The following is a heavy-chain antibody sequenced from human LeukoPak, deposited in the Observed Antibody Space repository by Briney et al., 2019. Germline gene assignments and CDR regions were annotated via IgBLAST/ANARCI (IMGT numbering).Heavy chain of an antibody. J-gene: IGHJ4*02. CDR3: ARWAQSSGSLYFDY. D-gene: IGHD3-10*01. CDR1: GFTFSSYS. V-gene: IGHV3-21*01. Sequence: GGSLRLSCAASGFTFSSYSMNWVRQAPGKGLEWVSSISSSSSYIYYADSVKGRFTISRDNAKNSLYLQMNSLRAEDTAVYYCARWAQSSGSLYFDYWGQGTLVTVSS. CDR2: ISSSSSYI.